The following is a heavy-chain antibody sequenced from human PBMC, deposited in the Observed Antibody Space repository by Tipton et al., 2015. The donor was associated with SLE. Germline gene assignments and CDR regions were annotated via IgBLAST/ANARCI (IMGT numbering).Heavy chain of an antibody. Sequence: LRLSCTVSGGSVSSGSYYWSWIRQPAGKGLEWIGYIYTSGSTNYNPSLKSRVTISVDTSKNQFSLKLSSVTAADTAVYYCASNYYGSGRGGYYFDYWGQGTLVTVSS. V-gene: IGHV4-61*09. D-gene: IGHD3-10*01. CDR1: GGSVSSGSYY. CDR2: IYTSGST. J-gene: IGHJ4*02. CDR3: ASNYYGSGRGGYYFDY.